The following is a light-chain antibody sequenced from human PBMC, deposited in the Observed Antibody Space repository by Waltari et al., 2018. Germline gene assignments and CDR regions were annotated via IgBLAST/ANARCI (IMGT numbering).Light chain of an antibody. J-gene: IGKJ4*01. CDR3: QKYNSAPPLT. CDR2: AAS. V-gene: IGKV1-27*01. Sequence: DIQMTQSPSSLSASVGDRVTITCRASQAISSYLAWYQQKPGKVPKLLIYAASTLQSGVPYRFSGSGSGTDFTLTISSLQPEDVATYYCQKYNSAPPLTFGGGTKVEIK. CDR1: QAISSY.